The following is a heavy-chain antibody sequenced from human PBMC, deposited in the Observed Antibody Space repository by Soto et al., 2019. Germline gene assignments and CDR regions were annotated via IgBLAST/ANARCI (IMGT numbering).Heavy chain of an antibody. CDR1: GFTFSSYA. D-gene: IGHD2-15*01. J-gene: IGHJ1*01. CDR2: ISYDGSNK. V-gene: IGHV3-30-3*01. CDR3: ARTDIVVVVAATPEYFQH. Sequence: GWSLRLSCAASGFTFSSYAMHWVRQAPGKGLEWVAFISYDGSNKYYADSVKGRFTISRDNSENTLYLQMNSLRAEDTAVYYCARTDIVVVVAATPEYFQHWGQGTLVTVSS.